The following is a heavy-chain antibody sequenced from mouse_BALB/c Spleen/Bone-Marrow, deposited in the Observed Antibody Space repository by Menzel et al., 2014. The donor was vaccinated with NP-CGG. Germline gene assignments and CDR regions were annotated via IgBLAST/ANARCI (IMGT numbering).Heavy chain of an antibody. Sequence: EVKLMDSGPSLVKPSQTLSLTCSVTGDSITSGYWNWIQTFPGNKLEYMGYISYSGSTYYNPSLKSRISITRDTSKNXYYLQLNSVTTEDTATYYCPTYDGYYFDYWGQGTTLTVSS. D-gene: IGHD1-2*01. V-gene: IGHV3-8*02. CDR3: PTYDGYYFDY. CDR1: GDSITSGY. J-gene: IGHJ2*01. CDR2: ISYSGST.